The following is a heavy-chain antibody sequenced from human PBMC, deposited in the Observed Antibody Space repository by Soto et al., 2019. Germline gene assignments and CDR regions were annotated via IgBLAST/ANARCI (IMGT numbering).Heavy chain of an antibody. Sequence: GSLRLSCAASGFTFSTYSINWVRQAPGKGLEWISYISDNSSVIYYADAVKGRFTISRDNAKNSLYLQMNSLRAEDTAVYYCAREVRVCSSSSLYFDYWGQGTLVTVSS. J-gene: IGHJ4*02. D-gene: IGHD6-6*01. CDR2: ISDNSSVI. V-gene: IGHV3-48*01. CDR1: GFTFSTYS. CDR3: AREVRVCSSSSLYFDY.